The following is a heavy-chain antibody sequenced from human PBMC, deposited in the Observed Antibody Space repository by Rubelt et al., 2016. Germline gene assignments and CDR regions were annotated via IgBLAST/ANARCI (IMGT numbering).Heavy chain of an antibody. CDR3: ATGYSSGWYVAY. CDR1: GYSFTTYS. J-gene: IGHJ4*02. V-gene: IGHV1-3*01. CDR2: INAGNGNT. D-gene: IGHD6-19*01. Sequence: QVQLVQSGAEVKKPGASVKVSCKAAGYSFTTYSIHWVRQAPGQRLEWMGWINAGNGNTKYSQKFQGRVTITRDTSASTGYMELSSRRSEDTAIYYCATGYSSGWYVAYWGQGTLVTVSS.